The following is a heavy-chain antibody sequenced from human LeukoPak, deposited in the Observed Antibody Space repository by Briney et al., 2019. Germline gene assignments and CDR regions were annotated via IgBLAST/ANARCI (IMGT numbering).Heavy chain of an antibody. CDR3: ARDDIGTYYYDSSGYLDY. J-gene: IGHJ4*02. CDR2: ISAYNGNT. Sequence: GASVKVSCKASGYTFTSYGISWVRQAPGQGLEWMGWISAYNGNTNYAQKLQGRVTMTTDTSTSTAYMELRSLRSDDTAVYYCARDDIGTYYYDSSGYLDYWGQGTLVTVSS. V-gene: IGHV1-18*01. CDR1: GYTFTSYG. D-gene: IGHD3-22*01.